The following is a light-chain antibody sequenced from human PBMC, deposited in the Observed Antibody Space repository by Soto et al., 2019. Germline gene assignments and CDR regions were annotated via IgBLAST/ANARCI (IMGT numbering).Light chain of an antibody. CDR2: LGS. V-gene: IGKV2-28*01. Sequence: VMTQSPLSLPVTPGEPASISCKSSQSLSHDNGINYLNWYLQKPGQSPQLLIFLGSSRASGVPKRFSGSGSGTDFTLKISRVEAEDFGIFYGMQARQYPGTFGPGTKVDIK. J-gene: IGKJ3*01. CDR1: QSLSHDNGINY. CDR3: MQARQYPGT.